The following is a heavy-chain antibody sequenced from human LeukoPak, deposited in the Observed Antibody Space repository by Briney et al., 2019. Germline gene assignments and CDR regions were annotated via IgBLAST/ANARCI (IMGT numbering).Heavy chain of an antibody. V-gene: IGHV3-21*01. D-gene: IGHD5-12*01. CDR1: GFTFSSYS. Sequence: GGSLRLSCAASGFTFSSYSMNWVRQAPGKGLEWVSSIGSSDTYIYYADSVKGRFTISRDNAKNSLYLQMNSLRAEDTAVYYCARDLDSGYVWYFDLWGRGTLVTVSS. CDR3: ARDLDSGYVWYFDL. CDR2: IGSSDTYI. J-gene: IGHJ2*01.